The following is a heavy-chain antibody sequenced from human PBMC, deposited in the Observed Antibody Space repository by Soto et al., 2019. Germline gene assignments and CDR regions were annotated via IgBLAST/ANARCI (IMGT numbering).Heavy chain of an antibody. D-gene: IGHD2-21*01. CDR3: VRPNFGALTHFDF. CDR1: GYTFTNYW. Sequence: GESLKISCKAIGYTFTNYWIGGVRQTPGKGLEWMGIIFPGDSDTRYNPSFGGQVTVSADESISTAYLQWNTLKASDTAMYYCVRPNFGALTHFDFWGQGTLVTVSS. CDR2: IFPGDSDT. V-gene: IGHV5-51*01. J-gene: IGHJ4*02.